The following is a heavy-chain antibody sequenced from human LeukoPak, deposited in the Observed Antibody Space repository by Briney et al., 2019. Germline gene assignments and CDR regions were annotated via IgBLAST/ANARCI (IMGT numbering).Heavy chain of an antibody. V-gene: IGHV3-21*01. J-gene: IGHJ4*02. CDR1: GFTFSSYS. CDR3: AGGVKGSLDY. Sequence: PGGSLRLSCAASGFTFSSYSMNWVRQAPGKGGEWVSSISSSSSYIYYADSVKGGLTISRENAKNSLYLQMNRLREEDRAVYNCAGGVKGSLDYWGQGTLVTVSS. CDR2: ISSSSSYI. D-gene: IGHD3-16*01.